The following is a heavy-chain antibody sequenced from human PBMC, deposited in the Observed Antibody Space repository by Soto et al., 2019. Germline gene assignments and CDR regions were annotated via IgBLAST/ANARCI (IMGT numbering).Heavy chain of an antibody. Sequence: ASVKVSCKASGYTFMTYGIRWVRQAPGQGLEWMGWISAYNGHTNYAQKLQGRVTMTTDTSTSTASMELRSLRSDDTAVYYCARGRDGYNHDAFDIWGQGTMVTVSS. CDR1: GYTFMTYG. CDR2: ISAYNGHT. D-gene: IGHD5-12*01. CDR3: ARGRDGYNHDAFDI. J-gene: IGHJ3*02. V-gene: IGHV1-18*01.